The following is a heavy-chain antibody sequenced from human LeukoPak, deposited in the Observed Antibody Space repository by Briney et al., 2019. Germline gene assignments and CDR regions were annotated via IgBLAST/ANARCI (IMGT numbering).Heavy chain of an antibody. CDR3: ARGPSIAVAGTDY. V-gene: IGHV1-69*13. CDR2: IIAIFGTA. CDR1: GGTLSRFA. D-gene: IGHD6-19*01. J-gene: IGHJ4*02. Sequence: ASVKVSCKASGGTLSRFAISWVRQAPGQGLEWMGGIIAIFGTANYAQKFQGRVTITADEFTGTAYMELRSLRSDDTAVYYCARGPSIAVAGTDYWGQGTLVTVSA.